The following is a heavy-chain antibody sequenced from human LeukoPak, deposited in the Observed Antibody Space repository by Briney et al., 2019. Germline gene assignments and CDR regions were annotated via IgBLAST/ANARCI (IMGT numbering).Heavy chain of an antibody. J-gene: IGHJ4*01. V-gene: IGHV3-64*01. CDR3: ARLPGDKEAPHIAAPLDY. CDR2: ISSNGGRT. CDR1: GFTFTSYA. D-gene: IGHD6-13*01. Sequence: PGGSLRLSCAASGFTFTSYAMHWVRQAPGKGLEYVSAISSNGGRTYYANSAKGRFTISRDNSKNTVYRQMGSLRGEDRAVYYCARLPGDKEAPHIAAPLDYWGQGTLVTVS.